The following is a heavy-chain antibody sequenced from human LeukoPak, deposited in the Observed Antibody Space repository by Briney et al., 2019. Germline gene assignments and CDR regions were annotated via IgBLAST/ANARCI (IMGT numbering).Heavy chain of an antibody. CDR2: MDPNSGNT. CDR3: ARGRCWNYDYY. D-gene: IGHD1-7*01. Sequence: ASVKVSFRASGYTFTIYDINWVRQATGQGREWMGWMDPNSGNTGYAQKFQGRVTMTRNTSISTAYMELSSLRSEDTAVYYCARGRCWNYDYYWGQGTLVTVSS. J-gene: IGHJ4*02. V-gene: IGHV1-8*01. CDR1: GYTFTIYD.